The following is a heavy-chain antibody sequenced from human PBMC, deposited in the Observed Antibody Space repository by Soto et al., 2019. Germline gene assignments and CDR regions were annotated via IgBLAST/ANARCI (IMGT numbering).Heavy chain of an antibody. CDR2: ISYDGSNK. CDR3: AKDLDPLIAAAPMDV. J-gene: IGHJ6*03. D-gene: IGHD6-13*01. CDR1: GFTFSSYG. V-gene: IGHV3-30*18. Sequence: GGSLRLSCAASGFTFSSYGMHWVRQAPGKGLEWVAVISYDGSNKYYADSVKGRFTISRDNSKNTLYLQMNSLRAEDTAVYYCAKDLDPLIAAAPMDVWGKGTTVTVSS.